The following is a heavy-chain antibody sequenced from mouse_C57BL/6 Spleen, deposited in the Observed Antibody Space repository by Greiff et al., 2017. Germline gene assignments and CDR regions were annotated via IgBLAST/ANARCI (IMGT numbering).Heavy chain of an antibody. V-gene: IGHV3-6*01. CDR1: GYSITSGYY. J-gene: IGHJ4*01. CDR2: ISYDGSN. CDR3: ARDYSYAMDY. Sequence: EVKLMESGPGLVQPSQSLSLTCSVTGYSITSGYYWNWIRQFPGNKLEWMGYISYDGSNNYNPSLKNRISITRDTSKNQFFLKLNSVTTEDTATYYCARDYSYAMDYWGQGTSVTVSS. D-gene: IGHD1-1*01.